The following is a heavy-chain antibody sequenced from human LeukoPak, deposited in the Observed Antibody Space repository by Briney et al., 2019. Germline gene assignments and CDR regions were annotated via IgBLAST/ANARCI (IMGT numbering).Heavy chain of an antibody. J-gene: IGHJ4*02. V-gene: IGHV3-21*01. Sequence: GRSLRLSCAASGFTFSNYNMNWVRQAPGKGLEWVSSISSSSNNIYYADSVKGRFTISRDNAMESLFLQMNNLRAEDTAIYYCARDTGPVPFDYWGQGTLVTVSS. D-gene: IGHD4-11*01. CDR1: GFTFSNYN. CDR3: ARDTGPVPFDY. CDR2: ISSSSNNI.